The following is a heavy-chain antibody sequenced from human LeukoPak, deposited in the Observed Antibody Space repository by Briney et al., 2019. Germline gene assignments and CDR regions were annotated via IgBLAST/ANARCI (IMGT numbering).Heavy chain of an antibody. J-gene: IGHJ3*01. CDR2: IGTGVDT. Sequence: PGGSLRLSCVASGFIFSDYDMHWVRHAPGKGLEWVSHIGTGVDTHFSDSVKGRFAISRDNARNSLYLQINCLGAEDTAIYYCARDRRADYGRNNDAFDLWGHGTVVTVSS. D-gene: IGHD4-23*01. CDR3: ARDRRADYGRNNDAFDL. V-gene: IGHV3-13*01. CDR1: GFIFSDYD.